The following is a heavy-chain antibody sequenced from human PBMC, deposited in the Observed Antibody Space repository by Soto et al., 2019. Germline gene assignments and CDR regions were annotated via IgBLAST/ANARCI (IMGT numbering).Heavy chain of an antibody. CDR2: IWYDGSNK. V-gene: IGHV3-33*01. Sequence: QVQLVESGGGVVQPGRSLRLSCAASGFTFSSYGMHWVRQAPGKGLERVAVIWYDGSNKYYADSVKGRFTISRDNSKNTLYLQMHSLRAEDTAVYYCARMQGTAGSPFDYWGQGTLVTVSS. D-gene: IGHD6-13*01. J-gene: IGHJ4*02. CDR1: GFTFSSYG. CDR3: ARMQGTAGSPFDY.